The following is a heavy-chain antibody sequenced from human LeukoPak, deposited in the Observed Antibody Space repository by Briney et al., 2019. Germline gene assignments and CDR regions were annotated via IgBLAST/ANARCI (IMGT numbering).Heavy chain of an antibody. CDR1: GVSISRYY. CDR2: IYYSGST. CDR3: ARFSVAAAGTGWFDP. V-gene: IGHV4-59*01. D-gene: IGHD6-13*01. Sequence: ASETLSLTCTVSGVSISRYYWSWIRQPPGKGLELIGYIYYSGSTNYNPSLKSRFTISIDTSKNQLSLKLSSVTAADTAVYYCARFSVAAAGTGWFDPWGQGTLVTVSA. J-gene: IGHJ5*02.